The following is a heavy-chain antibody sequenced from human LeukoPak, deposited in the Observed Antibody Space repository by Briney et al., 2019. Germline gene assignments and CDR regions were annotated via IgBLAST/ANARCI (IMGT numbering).Heavy chain of an antibody. Sequence: GEPLKISCKGSGYSFTSYWIGWVRQAPGKGLEWVSSIRSSSSYMYYADSVKGRFIVSRDNAKNSLYLQVNSLRAEDTAVYYCARKASDAFDIWGQGTMVTVSS. CDR3: ARKASDAFDI. V-gene: IGHV3-21*01. CDR2: IRSSSSYM. D-gene: IGHD5-12*01. CDR1: GYSFTSYW. J-gene: IGHJ3*02.